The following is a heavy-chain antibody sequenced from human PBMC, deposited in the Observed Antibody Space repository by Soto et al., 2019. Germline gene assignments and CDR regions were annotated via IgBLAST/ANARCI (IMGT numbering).Heavy chain of an antibody. CDR2: IYWDDDH. CDR1: GFSLSSNGVG. D-gene: IGHD3-10*01. J-gene: IGHJ4*02. V-gene: IGHV2-5*02. CDR3: AREMYYSTYFDS. Sequence: QITLRESGPALVRPTQTLTLTCTFSGFSLSSNGVGVGWIRQPPGKALEWLALIYWDDDHRYSPSLKTRLTITKDTSKNQVVLTMTNLDPVDTATYYCAREMYYSTYFDSWRQGTLVTVSS.